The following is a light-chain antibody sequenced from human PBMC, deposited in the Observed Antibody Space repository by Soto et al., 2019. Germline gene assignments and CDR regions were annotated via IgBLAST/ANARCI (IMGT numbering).Light chain of an antibody. CDR2: EVS. Sequence: QSALTQPASVSGSPGQSITISCTGTSSDVGDYNYVSWYQQHPGKAPKLMIYEVSHRLSGVSNRFSGSKSGYTASLTISGLLDEDEADYYCSSYVSNSIVVFGGGTKLTVL. J-gene: IGLJ3*02. CDR1: SSDVGDYNY. CDR3: SSYVSNSIVV. V-gene: IGLV2-14*01.